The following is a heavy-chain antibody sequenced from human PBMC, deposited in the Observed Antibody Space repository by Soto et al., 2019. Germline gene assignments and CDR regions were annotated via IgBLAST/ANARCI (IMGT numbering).Heavy chain of an antibody. CDR3: AHTEVGATYFDY. CDR2: IYWNDDK. J-gene: IGHJ4*02. Sequence: QITLKESGPTLVKPTQTLTLTCTFSGFWLVPGGVGVGWIRQPPGKALEWLALIYWNDDKRYSPSLKSRLTITQDTSKDQVVLTMTDMDPVDTATYYCAHTEVGATYFDYWGQGILVTVSS. V-gene: IGHV2-5*01. CDR1: GFWLVPGGVG. D-gene: IGHD1-26*01.